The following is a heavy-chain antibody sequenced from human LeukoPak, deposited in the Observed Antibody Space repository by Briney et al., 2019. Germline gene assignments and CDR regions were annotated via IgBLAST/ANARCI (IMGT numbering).Heavy chain of an antibody. V-gene: IGHV1-69*13. Sequence: SVKVSCKASGGTFSSYAICWVRQAPGQGLEWMGGIIPIFGTANYAQKFQGRVTITADESTSTAYMELSSLRSEDTAVYYCATAAGTGTYYFDYWGQGTLVTVSS. CDR2: IIPIFGTA. J-gene: IGHJ4*02. CDR1: GGTFSSYA. D-gene: IGHD6-13*01. CDR3: ATAAGTGTYYFDY.